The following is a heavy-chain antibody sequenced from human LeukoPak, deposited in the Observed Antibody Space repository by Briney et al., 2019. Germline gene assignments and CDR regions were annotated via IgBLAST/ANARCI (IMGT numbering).Heavy chain of an antibody. Sequence: PGGSLRLSCAASGFTFSSYAMSWVRQAPGKGLEWVSAISGSGGSTYYADSVKGRFTISRDNSKNTLYLQMDSLRAEDTAVYYCANQYGDYVPEYFQHWGQGTLVTVSS. V-gene: IGHV3-23*01. J-gene: IGHJ1*01. CDR2: ISGSGGST. D-gene: IGHD4-17*01. CDR3: ANQYGDYVPEYFQH. CDR1: GFTFSSYA.